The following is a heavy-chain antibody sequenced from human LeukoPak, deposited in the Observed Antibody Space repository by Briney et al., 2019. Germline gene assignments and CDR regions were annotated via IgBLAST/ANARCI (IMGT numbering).Heavy chain of an antibody. V-gene: IGHV3-64*01. CDR3: ARVGNMGAFDI. Sequence: GGSLRLSCVASGFTSGFNYSEFWMNWVRQAPGKGLEYVSAINDDGDRTYHANSVKGRFIISRDNSENTLYLEMGSLRPEDMAVYYCARVGNMGAFDIWGQGTLVTVSS. J-gene: IGHJ3*02. CDR2: INDDGDRT. CDR1: GFTSGFNYSEFW. D-gene: IGHD2/OR15-2a*01.